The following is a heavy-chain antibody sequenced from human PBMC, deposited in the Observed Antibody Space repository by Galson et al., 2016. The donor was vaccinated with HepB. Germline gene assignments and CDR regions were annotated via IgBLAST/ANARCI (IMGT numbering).Heavy chain of an antibody. J-gene: IGHJ5*02. CDR2: IGHDGIEK. CDR1: GFTFTDYW. CDR3: ARNSGFHNH. V-gene: IGHV3-7*05. Sequence: SLRLSCAASGFTFTDYWVTWVRQAPGKGLEWVANIGHDGIEKYYADSVKGRFIISRDNAKKSLYLQMNSLRAEDTAVYYCARNSGFHNHWGQGTLVTVSS. D-gene: IGHD3-9*01.